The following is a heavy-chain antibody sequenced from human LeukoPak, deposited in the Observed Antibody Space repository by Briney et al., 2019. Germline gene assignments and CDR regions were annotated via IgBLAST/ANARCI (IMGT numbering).Heavy chain of an antibody. CDR1: GGTFSSYA. CDR2: INPNSGDT. V-gene: IGHV1-2*02. CDR3: ARDWRGSYFPDF. J-gene: IGHJ4*02. Sequence: GASVKVSCKASGGTFSSYAISWVRQAPGQGLEWMGWINPNSGDTNYAQNFQGRVTMTRDTSISTAYMELSRLTSDDTAIYYCARDWRGSYFPDFWGQGTLVTVSS. D-gene: IGHD1-26*01.